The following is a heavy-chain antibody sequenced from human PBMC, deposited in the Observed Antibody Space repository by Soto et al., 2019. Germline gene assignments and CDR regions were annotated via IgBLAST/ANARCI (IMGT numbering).Heavy chain of an antibody. CDR1: GYTFTSYG. CDR2: ISAYNGNT. Sequence: QVQLVQSGAEVKKPGASVKVSCKASGYTFTSYGISWVRQAPGQGLEWMGWISAYNGNTNYAQKLQGSVTMTTDTXRXKXXMQLRSLTADDTAGYYCARYPPQDTTVNTAKAFRDWGQGTLVTVSS. V-gene: IGHV1-18*01. D-gene: IGHD4-17*01. CDR3: ARYPPQDTTVNTAKAFRD. J-gene: IGHJ4*02.